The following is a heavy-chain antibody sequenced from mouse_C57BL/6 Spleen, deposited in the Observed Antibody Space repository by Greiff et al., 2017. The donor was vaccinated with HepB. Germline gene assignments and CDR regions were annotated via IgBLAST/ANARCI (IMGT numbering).Heavy chain of an antibody. V-gene: IGHV1-5*01. J-gene: IGHJ4*01. CDR1: GYTFTSYW. D-gene: IGHD2-3*01. CDR2: IYPGNSDT. Sequence: EVKLVESGTVLARPGASVKMSCKTSGYTFTSYWMHWVKQRPGQGLEWIGAIYPGNSDTSYNQKFKGKAKLTAVTSASTAYMELSSLTNEDSAVYYCTRYHDGYYDYAMDYWGQGTSVTVSS. CDR3: TRYHDGYYDYAMDY.